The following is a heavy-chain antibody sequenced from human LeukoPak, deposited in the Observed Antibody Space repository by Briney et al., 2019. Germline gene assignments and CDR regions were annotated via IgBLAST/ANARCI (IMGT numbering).Heavy chain of an antibody. V-gene: IGHV3-66*02. CDR3: AREGSGTYYMDFDY. J-gene: IGHJ4*02. CDR1: GFTVSSNY. CDR2: MYSDGTT. D-gene: IGHD1-26*01. Sequence: PGGSLRLSCAAFGFTVSSNYMTWVRQAPKKGLEWVAVMYSDGTTFHADSVKGRFTISRDNSENILYLQMNGLRVDDTAVYYCAREGSGTYYMDFDYWGRGTLVTVSS.